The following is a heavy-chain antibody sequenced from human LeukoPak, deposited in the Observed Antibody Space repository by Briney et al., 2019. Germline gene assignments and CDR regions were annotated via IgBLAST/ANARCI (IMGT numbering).Heavy chain of an antibody. CDR3: ATGPGGFGER. CDR1: GYTFAGYY. J-gene: IGHJ4*02. V-gene: IGHV1-24*01. D-gene: IGHD3-10*01. Sequence: ASVKVSCKASGYTFAGYYMHWVRQAPGQGLEWMGGFDPEDGETIYAQKFQGRVTMTEDTSTDTAYMELSSLRSEDTAVYYCATGPGGFGERWGQGTLVTVSS. CDR2: FDPEDGET.